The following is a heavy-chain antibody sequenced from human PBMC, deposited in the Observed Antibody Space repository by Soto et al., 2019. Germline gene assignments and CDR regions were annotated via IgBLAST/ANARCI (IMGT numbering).Heavy chain of an antibody. CDR1: GFTFSNYG. CDR3: AKGTTTRAELAEGCDL. D-gene: IGHD2-21*02. J-gene: IGHJ4*02. CDR2: ISSGGGNT. Sequence: EVQLLESGGGLVQPGGSQRLSCAASGFTFSNYGMTWVRQAPGKGLEWVSSISSGGGNTYYADSVKGRFAISRDNARNRVYLQMSSLRAGDAALYYCAKGTTTRAELAEGCDLRGQGTVVIVSS. V-gene: IGHV3-23*01.